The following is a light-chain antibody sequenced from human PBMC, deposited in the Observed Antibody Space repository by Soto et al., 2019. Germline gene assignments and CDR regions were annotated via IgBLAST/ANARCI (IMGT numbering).Light chain of an antibody. CDR2: NAS. V-gene: IGKV1-5*03. J-gene: IGKJ4*01. CDR3: QQYNNYPLT. CDR1: QTISIW. Sequence: DIQMTQSPSTLSASLGDRVTISCRASQTISIWLAWYQQKPGKAPNLLIYNASNLETGVPSRFSGSGSGTECTLTISSLQPDDFAAYYCQQYNNYPLTFGGGTKVEI.